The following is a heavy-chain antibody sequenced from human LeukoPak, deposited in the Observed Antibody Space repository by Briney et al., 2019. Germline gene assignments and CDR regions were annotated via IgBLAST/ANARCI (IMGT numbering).Heavy chain of an antibody. Sequence: SVKVSCKASGYTFTSYGISWVRQAPGQGLEWMGGIIPIFGTANYAQKFQGRVTITADESTSTAYMELSSLRSEDTAVYYCARMPLVRGVICYWFDPWGQGTLVTVSS. V-gene: IGHV1-69*13. CDR2: IIPIFGTA. CDR1: GYTFTSYG. D-gene: IGHD3-10*01. CDR3: ARMPLVRGVICYWFDP. J-gene: IGHJ5*02.